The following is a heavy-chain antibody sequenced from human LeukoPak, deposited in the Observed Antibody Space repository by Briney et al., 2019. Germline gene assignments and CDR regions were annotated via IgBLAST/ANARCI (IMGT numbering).Heavy chain of an antibody. D-gene: IGHD6-13*01. CDR2: INPNSGGT. CDR3: ARGFIAAAATGY. CDR1: GYFFTGYY. V-gene: IGHV1-2*02. J-gene: IGHJ4*02. Sequence: GASVKVSCKASGYFFTGYYIHWIRQAPGQGLEWMGWINPNSGGTNYAQKFQGRVTMTRDTSISTAYMELSRLRSDDTAVYYCARGFIAAAATGYWGQGTLVTVSS.